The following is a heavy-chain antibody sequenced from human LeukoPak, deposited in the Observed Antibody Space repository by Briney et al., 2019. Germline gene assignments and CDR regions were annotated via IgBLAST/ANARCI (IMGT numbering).Heavy chain of an antibody. CDR2: INSDGSTI. Sequence: GGSLRLSCAASGFTFSTYFMHWVRHAPGKGLVWVSRINSDGSTISHADSVKGRFTISRDNAKNTLYLQMDSLRAEDTAVYFCARGVHYGSDYWGQGTLVTVSS. V-gene: IGHV3-74*01. CDR1: GFTFSTYF. CDR3: ARGVHYGSDY. D-gene: IGHD4-17*01. J-gene: IGHJ4*02.